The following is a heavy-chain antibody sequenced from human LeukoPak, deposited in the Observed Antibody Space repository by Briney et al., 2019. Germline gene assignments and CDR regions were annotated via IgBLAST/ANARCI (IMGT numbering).Heavy chain of an antibody. J-gene: IGHJ4*02. CDR2: IYYSGST. D-gene: IGHD3-10*01. V-gene: IGHV4-39*07. CDR1: GGSISSSSYY. CDR3: ARGSLDMVRGIKGGFDY. Sequence: PSETLSLTCTVSGGSISSSSYYWGWIRQPPGKGLEWIGSIYYSGSTYYNPSLKSRVTISVDTSKNQFSLKLSSVTAADTAVYYCARGSLDMVRGIKGGFDYWGQGTLVTVSS.